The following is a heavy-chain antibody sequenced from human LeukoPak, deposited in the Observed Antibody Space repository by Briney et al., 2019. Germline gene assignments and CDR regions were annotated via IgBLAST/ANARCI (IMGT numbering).Heavy chain of an antibody. J-gene: IGHJ4*02. CDR3: ARGRFAELFFDI. Sequence: SETLSLTCTVAGYSISSGYYWGWLRQSPGKGLEWIASIYHTGETHYHPSLKSRVSISVDTSNNQFSLRSTSATAADTAMCYCARGRFAELFFDIWGQGTLVTVSS. CDR1: GYSISSGYY. D-gene: IGHD3-10*01. CDR2: IYHTGET. V-gene: IGHV4-38-2*02.